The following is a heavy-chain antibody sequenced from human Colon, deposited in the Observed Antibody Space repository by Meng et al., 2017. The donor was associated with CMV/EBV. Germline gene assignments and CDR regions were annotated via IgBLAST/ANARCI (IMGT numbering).Heavy chain of an antibody. J-gene: IGHJ4*02. CDR2: INARGSTI. CDR3: VRDGGYYETSGYPVGLDY. V-gene: IGHV3-48*03. CDR1: GFTFSSYE. Sequence: GGSPRLSCAASGFTFSSYEMNWVRQAPGEGLEWVSYINARGSTIYYADSVKGRFTISRDNARDSLYLQMSSLRAEDTALYYCVRDGGYYETSGYPVGLDYWGQGTLVTVSS. D-gene: IGHD3-22*01.